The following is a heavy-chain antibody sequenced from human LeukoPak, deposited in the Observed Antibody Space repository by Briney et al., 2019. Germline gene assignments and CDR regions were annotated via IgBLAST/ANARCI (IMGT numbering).Heavy chain of an antibody. V-gene: IGHV4-59*08. CDR1: GGSISSYY. CDR3: ARGKWELRSYFDY. J-gene: IGHJ4*02. CDR2: IYYSAST. Sequence: SETLSLTCTVSGGSISSYYWSWIRQPPGKGLEWIGYIYYSASTNYNPSLKSRVTISVDTSKNQFSLKLSSVTAADTAVYYCARGKWELRSYFDYWGQGPLVTVYS. D-gene: IGHD1-26*01.